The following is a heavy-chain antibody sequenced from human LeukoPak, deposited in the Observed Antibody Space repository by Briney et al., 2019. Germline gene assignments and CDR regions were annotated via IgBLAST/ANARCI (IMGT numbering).Heavy chain of an antibody. D-gene: IGHD5-12*01. CDR1: GGSFSGYY. CDR2: INHSGST. V-gene: IGHV4-34*01. Sequence: SETLSLTCAVYGGSFSGYYWSWIRQPPGKGLEWIGEINHSGSTNYNPSLKSRVTISVDTSKNQFSLKLSSVTAADTAVYYCARGAPRYSGYDRNTYCFDYWGQGTLVTVSS. J-gene: IGHJ4*02. CDR3: ARGAPRYSGYDRNTYCFDY.